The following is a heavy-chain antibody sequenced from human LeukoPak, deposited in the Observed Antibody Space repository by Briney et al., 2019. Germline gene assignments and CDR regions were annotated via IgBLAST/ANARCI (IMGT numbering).Heavy chain of an antibody. CDR3: ARDYGYSSGWLGYYFDY. Sequence: PGGSLRLSCAASGFTVSSNYMSWVRQGPGKGLEWVSNISSSSSFIYYADSVRGRFTVSRDNAKSSLYLQMISMSAEDTAVYYCARDYGYSSGWLGYYFDYWGQGTLVTVSS. V-gene: IGHV3-21*01. CDR2: ISSSSSFI. D-gene: IGHD6-19*01. J-gene: IGHJ4*02. CDR1: GFTVSSNY.